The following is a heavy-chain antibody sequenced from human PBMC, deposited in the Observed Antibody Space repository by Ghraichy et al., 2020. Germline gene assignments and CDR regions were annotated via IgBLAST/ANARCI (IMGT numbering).Heavy chain of an antibody. Sequence: SETLSLTCTVSGGSISSRGYYWGWIRQPPGKGLEWIGSIYYSGNTYYNPSLKSRVTISVDTSKNQFSLKLSSVTAADTALYYCARGVYQPSVSSRDYFDYWGQGTLVTVSS. V-gene: IGHV4-39*01. CDR1: GGSISSRGYY. J-gene: IGHJ4*02. D-gene: IGHD2-2*01. CDR2: IYYSGNT. CDR3: ARGVYQPSVSSRDYFDY.